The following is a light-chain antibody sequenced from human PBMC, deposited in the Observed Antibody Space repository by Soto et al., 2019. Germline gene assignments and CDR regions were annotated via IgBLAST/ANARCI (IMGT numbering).Light chain of an antibody. J-gene: IGKJ4*01. CDR1: QSISSW. CDR2: DAS. CDR3: QQYNTYSSLT. Sequence: DIQMTQSPSTLSASVGDRVTITCRASQSISSWLAWYQQKLGRAPRLLISDASSLESGVPSRFSGSGYGTEFTLTIRSLQPDDFATYYCQQYNTYSSLTFGGGTKVEIK. V-gene: IGKV1-5*01.